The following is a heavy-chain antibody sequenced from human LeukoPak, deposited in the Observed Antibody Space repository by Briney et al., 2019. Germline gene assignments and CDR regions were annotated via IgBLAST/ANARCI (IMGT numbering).Heavy chain of an antibody. CDR2: ISYSGNT. J-gene: IGHJ5*02. CDR1: GGSINNHY. V-gene: IGHV4-59*11. D-gene: IGHD3-22*01. CDR3: ARGLSATMIVRCFDP. Sequence: SETLSLTCTVSGGSINNHYWGWIRQPPGKGLEWIGYISYSGNTHYNPSLKSRVTIAVDSSNNQFSLKLNSVTAADTAVYYCARGLSATMIVRCFDPWGQGTLVTVSS.